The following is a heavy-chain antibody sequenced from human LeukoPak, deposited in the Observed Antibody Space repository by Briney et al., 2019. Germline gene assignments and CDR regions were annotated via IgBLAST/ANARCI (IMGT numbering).Heavy chain of an antibody. CDR3: ARDAAAVDYYYYYYMDV. CDR1: GGTFSSYA. CDR2: ISAYNGNT. V-gene: IGHV1-18*01. J-gene: IGHJ6*03. Sequence: APVKVSCKASGGTFSSYAISWVRQAPGQGLEWMGWISAYNGNTNYAQKLQGRVTMTTDTSTSTAYMELRSLRSDDTAVYYCARDAAAVDYYYYYYMDVWGKGTTVTISS. D-gene: IGHD6-13*01.